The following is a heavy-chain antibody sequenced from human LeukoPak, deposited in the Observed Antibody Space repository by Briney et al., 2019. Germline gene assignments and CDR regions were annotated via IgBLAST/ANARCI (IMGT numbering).Heavy chain of an antibody. J-gene: IGHJ3*02. Sequence: ASVKVSCKASGYTFTGYYMHWVPQAPGQGLEWMGRINPNSGGTNYAQKFQGRVTMTRDTSISTAYMELSRLRSDDTAVYYCARAGIAAADAFDIWGQGTMVTVSS. D-gene: IGHD6-13*01. CDR1: GYTFTGYY. V-gene: IGHV1-2*06. CDR3: ARAGIAAADAFDI. CDR2: INPNSGGT.